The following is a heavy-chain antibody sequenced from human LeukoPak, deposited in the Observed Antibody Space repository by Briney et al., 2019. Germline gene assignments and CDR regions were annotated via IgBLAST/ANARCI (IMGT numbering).Heavy chain of an antibody. CDR2: IYSGGST. D-gene: IGHD2-2*02. J-gene: IGHJ4*02. Sequence: GGSLRLSCAASGFTVSSNYMSWVRQAPGKGLEWVSVIYSGGSTYYADSVKGRFTISRDNSKNTLYLQMNSLRAEDTAVYYCARGPSPLLAAIGQGFDYWGQGTLVTVSS. V-gene: IGHV3-66*02. CDR3: ARGPSPLLAAIGQGFDY. CDR1: GFTVSSNY.